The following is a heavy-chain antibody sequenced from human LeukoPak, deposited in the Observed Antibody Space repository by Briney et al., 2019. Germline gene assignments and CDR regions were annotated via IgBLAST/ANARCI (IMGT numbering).Heavy chain of an antibody. CDR3: ARERRDSSGVDP. J-gene: IGHJ5*02. D-gene: IGHD6-19*01. CDR1: GYSFTGYY. V-gene: IGHV1-2*02. Sequence: SVKVSCKASGYSFTGYYMHWVRQAPGQGLEWMGWINPKSGGTNYAQKFQGRVTMTRDTSISTAYMELSRLRSDDTAVYYCARERRDSSGVDPWGQGTLVTVSS. CDR2: INPKSGGT.